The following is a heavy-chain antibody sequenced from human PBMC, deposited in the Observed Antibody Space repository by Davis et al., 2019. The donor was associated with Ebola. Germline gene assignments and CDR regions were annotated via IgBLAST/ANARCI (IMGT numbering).Heavy chain of an antibody. J-gene: IGHJ3*02. CDR2: IFPGDSDI. D-gene: IGHD1-26*01. CDR1: GYSFTSYW. V-gene: IGHV5-51*01. Sequence: GESLKISCTGSGYSFTSYWIVWVRQMPGKGLACMGIIFPGDSDIRYSPSFQGQVTIPADKSISTVYLQWSSLKASDTAMYFCAKGRGPYRRGDAFDIWGRGTMVTVSS. CDR3: AKGRGPYRRGDAFDI.